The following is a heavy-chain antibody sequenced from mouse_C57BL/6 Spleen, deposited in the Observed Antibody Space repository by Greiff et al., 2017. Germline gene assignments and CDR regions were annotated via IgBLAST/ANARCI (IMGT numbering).Heavy chain of an antibody. CDR1: GFSLTSYG. CDR2: IWSGGST. D-gene: IGHD1-1*01. CDR3: ATHYYGSSYGYFDV. Sequence: QVQLKESGPGLVQPSQSLSITCTVSGFSLTSYGVHWVRQSPGKGLEWLGVIWSGGSTDYNAAFISRLSISKDNSKSQVSFKMNSLQADDTAIYYCATHYYGSSYGYFDVWGTGTTVTVSS. J-gene: IGHJ1*03. V-gene: IGHV2-2*01.